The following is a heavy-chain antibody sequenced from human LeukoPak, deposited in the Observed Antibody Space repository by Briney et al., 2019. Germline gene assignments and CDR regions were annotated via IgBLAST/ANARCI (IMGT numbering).Heavy chain of an antibody. V-gene: IGHV3-74*01. CDR1: GFTFSSNW. D-gene: IGHD1-26*01. J-gene: IGHJ4*02. CDR2: INEDGSTI. CDR3: VRDLGGRSGH. Sequence: GGSLRLSCAASGFTFSSNWMHWVRQAPGKGLVWVSRINEDGSTINYADSVKGRSTIFRDNAKNTLYLQMNSLRAEDTAVYYCVRDLGGRSGHWGQGTLVTVSS.